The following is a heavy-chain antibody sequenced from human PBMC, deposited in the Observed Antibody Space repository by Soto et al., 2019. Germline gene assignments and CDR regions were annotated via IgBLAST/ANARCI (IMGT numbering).Heavy chain of an antibody. J-gene: IGHJ4*02. Sequence: QVQLVQSGAEMKKPGASVKVSCKASGYTFTSYGISWVRQAPGQGLEWMGWIRPYNGNTNYAQKLQGRDTMTRDTSASTAYMALRSLRADDTAVYYCARGAPPELDWGQGTLVNVSS. CDR1: GYTFTSYG. CDR2: IRPYNGNT. V-gene: IGHV1-18*01. CDR3: ARGAPPELD. D-gene: IGHD1-7*01.